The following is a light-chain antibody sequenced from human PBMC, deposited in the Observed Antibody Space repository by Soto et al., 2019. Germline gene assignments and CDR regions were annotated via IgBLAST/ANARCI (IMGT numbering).Light chain of an antibody. CDR3: QQYENLPT. J-gene: IGKJ5*01. CDR2: DAY. CDR1: QNINNY. Sequence: DIQMTQPPSSLSASVGDRVTITCQASQNINNYLNWYQQKPGRGPKLLIYDAYNLEAGVPSRFRGSGSGTDFTFTIGRLQPEDIATYYCQQYENLPTVGQGTRLEIK. V-gene: IGKV1-33*01.